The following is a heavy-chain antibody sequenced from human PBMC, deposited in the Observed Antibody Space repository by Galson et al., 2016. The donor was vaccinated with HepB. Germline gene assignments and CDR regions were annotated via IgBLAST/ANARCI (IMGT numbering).Heavy chain of an antibody. J-gene: IGHJ5*02. Sequence: CAISGDSVSNNHAAWNWVRQTPSRGLEWLGRTYYRSYWQNEYADSVKSRITINPDTSKNQVSLQVNSVTAADTAVYYCARANYDFWSGYPKGDIWFDPWGQGTLVTVSS. CDR3: ARANYDFWSGYPKGDIWFDP. CDR1: GDSVSNNHAA. D-gene: IGHD3-3*01. CDR2: TYYRSYWQN. V-gene: IGHV6-1*01.